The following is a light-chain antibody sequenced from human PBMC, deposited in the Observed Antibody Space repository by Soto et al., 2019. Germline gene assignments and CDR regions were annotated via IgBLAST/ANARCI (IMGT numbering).Light chain of an antibody. J-gene: IGLJ3*02. CDR1: SSNIGSHY. CDR3: AAWDVSLSGGV. CDR2: RND. V-gene: IGLV1-47*01. Sequence: QAVVTQPPSASGTPGQRVTISCSGSSSNIGSHYVYWYQQLPGTAPKPLIYRNDQRPSGVPDRFSGSKSGTSASLAISGLRSEDESDYYCAAWDVSLSGGVFGGGTKVTVL.